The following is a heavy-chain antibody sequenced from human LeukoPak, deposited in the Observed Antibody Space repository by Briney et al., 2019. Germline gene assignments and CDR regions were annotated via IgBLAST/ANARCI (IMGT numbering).Heavy chain of an antibody. J-gene: IGHJ4*02. Sequence: GGSLGLSCAASGFTFSSYAMSWVRQAPGKGLEWVSAISGSGGSTYYADSVKGRFTISRDNSKNTLYLQMNSLRAEDTAVYYCAKVRIAVVEPADFDYWGQGTLVTVSS. CDR1: GFTFSSYA. D-gene: IGHD6-19*01. V-gene: IGHV3-23*01. CDR3: AKVRIAVVEPADFDY. CDR2: ISGSGGST.